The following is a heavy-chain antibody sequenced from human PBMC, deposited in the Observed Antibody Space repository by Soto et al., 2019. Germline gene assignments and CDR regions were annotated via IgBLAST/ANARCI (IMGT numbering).Heavy chain of an antibody. CDR1: GGSISSSSYY. CDR3: ARLTITFGGVMY. J-gene: IGHJ4*02. V-gene: IGHV4-39*01. D-gene: IGHD3-16*01. Sequence: QLQLQESGPGLVKPSETLSLTCTVSGGSISSSSYYWGWIRQPPGKGLEWIGSIYYSGSTYYNPSLRSRVTIAVDTAKNQFSLKLSSVTAADTAVYYCARLTITFGGVMYWGQGTLVTVFS. CDR2: IYYSGST.